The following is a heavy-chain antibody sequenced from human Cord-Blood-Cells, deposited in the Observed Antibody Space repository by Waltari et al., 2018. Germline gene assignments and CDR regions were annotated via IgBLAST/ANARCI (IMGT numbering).Heavy chain of an antibody. J-gene: IGHJ4*02. D-gene: IGHD3-3*01. Sequence: QVQLQQWGAGLLKPSETLSLTCAVYGGSFSGYYWSWIRQPPGKGLEWIGEINQSGTTNYNPSLKSLVTISVDTSKNQCSLKLSLVTAADTAVYYCARGWSPPRITIFGVVIDYWGQGTLVTVSS. CDR2: INQSGTT. V-gene: IGHV4-34*01. CDR1: GGSFSGYY. CDR3: ARGWSPPRITIFGVVIDY.